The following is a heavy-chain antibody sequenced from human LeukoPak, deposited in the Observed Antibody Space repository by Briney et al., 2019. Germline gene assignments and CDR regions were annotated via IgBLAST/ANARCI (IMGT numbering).Heavy chain of an antibody. CDR1: GFTFSSYW. Sequence: GGSLRLSCAASGFTFSSYWMHWVRQAPGKGLVWVSRINSDGSSTSYADSVKGRFTISRDNAKNTLYLQMNSLRAEDTAVYYCATVDYYDSSGYDAFDIWGQGTVVTVSS. D-gene: IGHD3-22*01. CDR3: ATVDYYDSSGYDAFDI. CDR2: INSDGSST. V-gene: IGHV3-74*01. J-gene: IGHJ3*02.